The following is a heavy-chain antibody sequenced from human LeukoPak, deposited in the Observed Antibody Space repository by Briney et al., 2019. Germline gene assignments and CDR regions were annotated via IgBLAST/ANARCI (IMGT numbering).Heavy chain of an antibody. CDR2: MSGSGGST. CDR1: GFTFSSYA. CDR3: AKWGKYCSSTSCYTYFDY. V-gene: IGHV3-23*01. J-gene: IGHJ4*02. Sequence: GGSLRLSCAASGFTFSSYAMSWVRQAPGKGLEWVSAMSGSGGSTYYADAVKGRFTISRDNSKNTLYLQMNSLRAEDTAVYYCAKWGKYCSSTSCYTYFDYWGQGPLVTVSS. D-gene: IGHD2-2*02.